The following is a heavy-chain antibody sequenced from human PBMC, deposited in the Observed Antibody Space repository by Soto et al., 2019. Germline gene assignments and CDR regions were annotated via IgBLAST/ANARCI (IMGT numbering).Heavy chain of an antibody. D-gene: IGHD5-12*01. V-gene: IGHV1-3*05. Sequence: QVQLVQSGAEEKKPGASVKVSCKASGYTFTHYATHWVRQAPGQRLEWMGWINAGNGNTKYSQKFQGRVTSTRDTSASTAYMELSSLRSEDTAVYSCARVSGYYLPDYWGQGTLVTVSS. CDR1: GYTFTHYA. CDR3: ARVSGYYLPDY. J-gene: IGHJ4*02. CDR2: INAGNGNT.